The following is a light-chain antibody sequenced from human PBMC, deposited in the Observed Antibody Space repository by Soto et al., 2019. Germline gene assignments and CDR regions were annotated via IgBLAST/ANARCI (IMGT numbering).Light chain of an antibody. V-gene: IGKV1-5*03. CDR1: QSISRW. CDR3: QQYDSYPWT. CDR2: QAS. J-gene: IGKJ1*01. Sequence: DIQMTQSPSTLSESVGDRVTITCRASQSISRWLAWYQHRPWKALKLLIYQASSLESGVPSRFSGSGSGTELTVTIRSLQPDAFVTYYCQQYDSYPWTCGQRTRFEIQ.